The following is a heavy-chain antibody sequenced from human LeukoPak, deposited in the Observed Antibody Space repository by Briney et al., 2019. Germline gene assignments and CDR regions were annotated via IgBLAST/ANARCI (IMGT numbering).Heavy chain of an antibody. CDR3: VREDYNDSGWYFDL. J-gene: IGHJ2*01. Sequence: GGSLRLSCGASGFTFSIYGMHWVRQAPGKGPEWVAVIWFDGSNKYYADSVKGRFTISRDNSKNTLYLQINSLRAEDTAVYYCVREDYNDSGWYFDLWGRGTLVTVSS. CDR1: GFTFSIYG. V-gene: IGHV3-33*01. D-gene: IGHD4-17*01. CDR2: IWFDGSNK.